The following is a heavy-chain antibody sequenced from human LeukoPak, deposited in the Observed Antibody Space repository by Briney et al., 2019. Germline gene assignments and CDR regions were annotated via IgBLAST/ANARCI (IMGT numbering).Heavy chain of an antibody. D-gene: IGHD2-2*01. CDR2: IIPIFGTA. CDR1: GGTFNSYA. CDR3: AVDCSSTSCYAGVY. V-gene: IGHV1-69*13. J-gene: IGHJ4*02. Sequence: SVKVSCKASGGTFNSYAISWVRQAPGQGLEWMGGIIPIFGTANYAQKFQGRVTITADESTSTAYMELSSLRSEDTAVYYCAVDCSSTSCYAGVYWGQGTLVTVSS.